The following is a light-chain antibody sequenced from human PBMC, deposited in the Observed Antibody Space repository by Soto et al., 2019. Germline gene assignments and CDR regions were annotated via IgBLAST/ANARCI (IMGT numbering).Light chain of an antibody. V-gene: IGKV3-20*01. CDR2: GAS. CDR3: QQYGSSPET. Sequence: EIVLTQSPGTLSLSPGERATLSCRASQSVSSSYLAWYQQKPGQAPRLLIYGASSRATGRPDRFSGSGSGTDFTLTISRLEPEDFAVYDCQQYGSSPETFGQGTKLEI. CDR1: QSVSSSY. J-gene: IGKJ2*01.